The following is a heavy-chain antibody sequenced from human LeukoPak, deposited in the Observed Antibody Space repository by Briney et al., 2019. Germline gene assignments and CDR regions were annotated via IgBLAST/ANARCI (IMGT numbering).Heavy chain of an antibody. CDR3: AREHPYGSGSYKIDY. V-gene: IGHV4-39*07. J-gene: IGHJ4*02. Sequence: PSVTLSLTCTVSGGSISSSSYYWGWIRQPPGKGLEWIGSIYYSGSTYYNPSLKSRVTISVDTSKNQFSLKLSSVTAADTAVYYCAREHPYGSGSYKIDYWGQGTLVTVSS. CDR2: IYYSGST. D-gene: IGHD3-10*01. CDR1: GGSISSSSYY.